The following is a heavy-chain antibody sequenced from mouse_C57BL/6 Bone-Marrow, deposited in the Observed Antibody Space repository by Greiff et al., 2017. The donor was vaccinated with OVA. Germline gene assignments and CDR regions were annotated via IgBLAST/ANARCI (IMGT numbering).Heavy chain of an antibody. CDR3: AREGYGNYGAMDY. CDR1: GYTFTSYG. D-gene: IGHD2-10*02. Sequence: QVQLKQSGAELARPGASVKLSCKASGYTFTSYGISWVKQRTGQGLEWIGEIYPRSGNTYYNEKFKGKATLTADKSSSTAYMELRSLTSEDSAVYFCAREGYGNYGAMDYWGQGTSVTVSS. CDR2: IYPRSGNT. V-gene: IGHV1-81*01. J-gene: IGHJ4*01.